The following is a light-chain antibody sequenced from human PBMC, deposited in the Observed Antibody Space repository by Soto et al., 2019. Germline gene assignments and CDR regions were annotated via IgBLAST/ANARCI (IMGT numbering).Light chain of an antibody. CDR2: KAS. CDR3: QQYNSYPLT. CDR1: QSISSW. J-gene: IGKJ4*01. Sequence: DIQMTQSPSTLSASVGDRVTITCLASQSISSWLAWYQQKPGKAPKLLIYKASSLESGVPSRFSGSGSGTEFTLTISSLQPDDFATYYCQQYNSYPLTCGGGTKGDIK. V-gene: IGKV1-5*03.